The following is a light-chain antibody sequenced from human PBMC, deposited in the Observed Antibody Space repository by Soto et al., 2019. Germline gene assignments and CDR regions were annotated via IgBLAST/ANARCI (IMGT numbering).Light chain of an antibody. CDR3: QQYGGSPPHT. Sequence: EIVLTQSPGTLSLSPGERATLSCRASQSVSSNHLAWYQQKPGQAPRLLIYDSSSRATGIPDRFSGSGSGTDFTLTISRLEPEDFAVYFCQQYGGSPPHTFGQGTKVEIK. CDR1: QSVSSNH. V-gene: IGKV3-20*01. J-gene: IGKJ2*01. CDR2: DSS.